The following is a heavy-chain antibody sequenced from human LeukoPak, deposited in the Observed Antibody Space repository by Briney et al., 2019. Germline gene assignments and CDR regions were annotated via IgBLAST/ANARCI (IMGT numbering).Heavy chain of an antibody. CDR1: GFTFSSYG. D-gene: IGHD3-22*01. Sequence: GGSLRLSCAASGFTFSSYGMHWVRQAPGKGLEWVAVISYDGSNKYYADSVKGRFTISRDNSKNTLYLQMNGLRAEDTAVYYCAKGLYYYDSSGPLDYWGQGTLVTVSS. J-gene: IGHJ4*02. CDR3: AKGLYYYDSSGPLDY. CDR2: ISYDGSNK. V-gene: IGHV3-30*18.